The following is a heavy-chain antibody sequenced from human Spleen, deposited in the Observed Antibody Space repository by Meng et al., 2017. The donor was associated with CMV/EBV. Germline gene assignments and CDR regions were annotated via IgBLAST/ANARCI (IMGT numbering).Heavy chain of an antibody. V-gene: IGHV4-34*01. CDR2: INHSGST. CDR3: ASVPLGY. D-gene: IGHD7-27*01. CDR1: GGTFSGYY. Sequence: SETLALTCAVYGGTFSGYYWSWIRQPPGKGLEWIGEINHSGSTNYNPSLKSRVTISVDTSKNQFSLKLSSVTAADTAVYYCASVPLGYWGQGTLVTVSS. J-gene: IGHJ4*02.